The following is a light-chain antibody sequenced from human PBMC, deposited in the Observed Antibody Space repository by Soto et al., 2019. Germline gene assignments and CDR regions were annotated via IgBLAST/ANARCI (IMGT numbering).Light chain of an antibody. CDR3: SSYAGSSKLYV. V-gene: IGLV2-8*01. Sequence: QSVLTQPPSASGSPGQSVTISCTGTSSDVGGYDYVSWYQQHPGKAPKLIIYEVNKRPSGVPDRFSGSKSGNTASLTVSGLQEEDEADYYCSSYAGSSKLYVFGTGTKLTVL. J-gene: IGLJ1*01. CDR2: EVN. CDR1: SSDVGGYDY.